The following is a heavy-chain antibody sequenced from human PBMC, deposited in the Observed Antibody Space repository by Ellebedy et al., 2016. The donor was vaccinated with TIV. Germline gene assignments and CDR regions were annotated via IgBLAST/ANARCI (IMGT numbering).Heavy chain of an antibody. D-gene: IGHD1-26*01. CDR3: ARSVGATDY. Sequence: SETLSLXCTVSGGSISSTGHYWGWIRQPPGKGLEWIGSIYYSGSTYYKPSLKSRATISVDTSKNHFSLKLSSVTAADTAVYYCARSVGATDYWGQGTLVTVSS. CDR2: IYYSGST. J-gene: IGHJ4*02. V-gene: IGHV4-39*02. CDR1: GGSISSTGHY.